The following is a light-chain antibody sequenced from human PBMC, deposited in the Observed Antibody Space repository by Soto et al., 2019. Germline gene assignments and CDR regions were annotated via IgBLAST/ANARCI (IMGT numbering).Light chain of an antibody. CDR2: AAS. V-gene: IGKV1-39*01. CDR1: QSISSY. Sequence: DIQMTQSPSSLSASVGDRVTITCRASQSISSYLNWYQQKPGQAPKLLIYAASSLQSGVPSRFSGSGSGTDFPLTISSLQPEDFATYYCQQSDSPPRTFGQGTKVEIK. CDR3: QQSDSPPRT. J-gene: IGKJ1*01.